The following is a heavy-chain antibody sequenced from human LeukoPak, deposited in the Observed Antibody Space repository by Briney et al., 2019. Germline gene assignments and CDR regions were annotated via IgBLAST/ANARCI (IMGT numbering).Heavy chain of an antibody. CDR2: IRYDGSNK. J-gene: IGHJ4*02. CDR1: GFTFSSYG. Sequence: GGSLRLSCAASGFTFSSYGMHWVRQAPGKGLEVVAFIRYDGSNKYYADSVEGRFTSSRDNSKNTLYLQMNSLRAEDTAVYYCARDAGTGWERYYFDYWGQGTLVTVSS. V-gene: IGHV3-30*02. D-gene: IGHD1-14*01. CDR3: ARDAGTGWERYYFDY.